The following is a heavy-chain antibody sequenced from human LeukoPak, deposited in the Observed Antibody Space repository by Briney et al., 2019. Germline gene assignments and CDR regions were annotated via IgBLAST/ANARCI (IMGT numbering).Heavy chain of an antibody. CDR1: GFTIDDYA. V-gene: IGHV3-43*02. CDR3: AKTLVGELSLIVGY. J-gene: IGHJ4*02. Sequence: GGSLRLSCAASGFTIDDYAMHWVRHAPGKGLERVSLISGDGGSTYYADSVKGRFTISRDNSKNSLYLQMNSLRTEDTALYYCAKTLVGELSLIVGYWGQGTLVTVSS. CDR2: ISGDGGST. D-gene: IGHD3-16*02.